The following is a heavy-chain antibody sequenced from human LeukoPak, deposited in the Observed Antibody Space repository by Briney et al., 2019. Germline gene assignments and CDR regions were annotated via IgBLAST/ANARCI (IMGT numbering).Heavy chain of an antibody. Sequence: SETLSLTCAVFGYSISNVYYWGWLRQPPGRGLEWIATIYHRGTTYYSPSLKSRVTISVDTSKNQFSLKLSSVTAADTAVYYCARHGSGWSFDYWGQGTLVTVSS. CDR2: IYHRGTT. CDR1: GYSISNVYY. D-gene: IGHD6-19*01. CDR3: ARHGSGWSFDY. J-gene: IGHJ4*02. V-gene: IGHV4-38-2*01.